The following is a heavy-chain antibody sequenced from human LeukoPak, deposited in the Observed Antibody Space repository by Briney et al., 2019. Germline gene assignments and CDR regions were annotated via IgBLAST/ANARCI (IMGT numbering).Heavy chain of an antibody. CDR3: ARDLEVGYDSSGSIFDY. CDR2: IIPIFGTA. D-gene: IGHD3-22*01. Sequence: SVKVSCKASGGTFSSYAISWVRQAPGQGLEWMGGIIPIFGTANYAQKFQGRVTITADESTSTAYMELGSLRSEDTAVYYCARDLEVGYDSSGSIFDYWGQGTLVTVSS. CDR1: GGTFSSYA. V-gene: IGHV1-69*13. J-gene: IGHJ4*02.